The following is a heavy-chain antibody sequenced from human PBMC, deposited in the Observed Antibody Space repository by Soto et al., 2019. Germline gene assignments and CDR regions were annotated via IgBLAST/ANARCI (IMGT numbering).Heavy chain of an antibody. Sequence: EVQLVESGGSLVQPGGSLRLSCAASGFTFSYDWMHWVRQAPGKVLVWVSRINTDGSDTGYADSVRGRFTISRDNAQNMVYLQMNSLRDEDTVLYYCVRDRPGRQHHSDLWGQGNMVTVSS. CDR1: GFTFSYDW. D-gene: IGHD3-10*01. CDR3: VRDRPGRQHHSDL. V-gene: IGHV3-74*01. J-gene: IGHJ5*02. CDR2: INTDGSDT.